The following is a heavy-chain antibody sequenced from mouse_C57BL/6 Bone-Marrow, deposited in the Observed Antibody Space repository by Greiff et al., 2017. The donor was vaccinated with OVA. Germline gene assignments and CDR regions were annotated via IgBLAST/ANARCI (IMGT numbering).Heavy chain of an antibody. D-gene: IGHD1-1*01. Sequence: QVQLQQSGAELARPGASVKLSCKASGYTFTSYGISWVKQRTGQGLEWIGEIYPRSGNTYYNEKFKGKATLTADKSSSTAYMELRSLTSEDSAVYFFARSYYYGSSYVGGYFDVWGTGTTVTVSS. V-gene: IGHV1-81*01. CDR3: ARSYYYGSSYVGGYFDV. CDR1: GYTFTSYG. J-gene: IGHJ1*03. CDR2: IYPRSGNT.